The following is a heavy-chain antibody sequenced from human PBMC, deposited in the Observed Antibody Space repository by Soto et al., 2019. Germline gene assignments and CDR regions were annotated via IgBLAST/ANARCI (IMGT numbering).Heavy chain of an antibody. J-gene: IGHJ6*03. CDR2: IWYDGSNK. CDR3: ARDGSGGYYYYYYMDV. CDR1: GFTFSSYG. D-gene: IGHD3-10*01. V-gene: IGHV3-33*01. Sequence: QVQLVESGGGVVQPGRSLRLSCAASGFTFSSYGMHWVRQAPGKGLEWVAVIWYDGSNKYYADSVKGRFTISRDNSKNTLYLQMISLRAEDTAVYYCARDGSGGYYYYYYMDVWGKGTTVTVSS.